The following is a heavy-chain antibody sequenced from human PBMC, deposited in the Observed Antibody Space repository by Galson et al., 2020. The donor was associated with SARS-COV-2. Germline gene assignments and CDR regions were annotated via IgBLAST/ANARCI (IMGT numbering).Heavy chain of an antibody. CDR2: IYPGDSDT. CDR1: GYSFTNYW. Sequence: GESLKISCKASGYSFTNYWIAWVCQMPGKGLEWMGIIYPGDSDTRYSPSFQGQVTISADKSISTAHLQWNSLKASDTAMYYCARPSRPAYYFVSSGYRSYWCFDLWGRGTLVTVSS. J-gene: IGHJ2*01. V-gene: IGHV5-51*01. D-gene: IGHD3-22*01. CDR3: ARPSRPAYYFVSSGYRSYWCFDL.